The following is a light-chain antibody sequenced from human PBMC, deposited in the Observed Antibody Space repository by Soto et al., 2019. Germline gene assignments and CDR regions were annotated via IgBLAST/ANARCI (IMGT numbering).Light chain of an antibody. Sequence: QSVLTQPPSASGSPGQSVTISCTGTSSVVGVYNYVSWYQQHPGKAPKIMIYDVNKRPSGVPDRFWGSKSGNTASLTISGLQAEDEAEYHCCSYAGTYYVFGTGTKVTVL. CDR2: DVN. J-gene: IGLJ1*01. CDR3: CSYAGTYYV. CDR1: SSVVGVYNY. V-gene: IGLV2-11*01.